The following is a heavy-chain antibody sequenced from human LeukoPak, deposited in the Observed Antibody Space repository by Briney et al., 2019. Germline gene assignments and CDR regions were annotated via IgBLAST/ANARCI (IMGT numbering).Heavy chain of an antibody. CDR3: ARHGLRYFDWFQNWFDP. CDR1: GGSISSSSYY. V-gene: IGHV4-39*01. Sequence: PSETLSLTCTVSGGSISSSSYYWGWIRQPPGKGLEWIGSIYYSGSTYYNPSLKSRVTISVDTSKNQFSLKLSSVTAADTAVYYCARHGLRYFDWFQNWFDPWGQGTLVTVSS. D-gene: IGHD3-9*01. CDR2: IYYSGST. J-gene: IGHJ5*02.